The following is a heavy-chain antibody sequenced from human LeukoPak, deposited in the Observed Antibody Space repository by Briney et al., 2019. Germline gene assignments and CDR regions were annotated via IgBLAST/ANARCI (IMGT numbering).Heavy chain of an antibody. D-gene: IGHD3-16*02. Sequence: SQTLSLTCTVSGGSISSGSYYWSWIRQPAGKGLEWIGYIYYSGNTNYNPSLKSRVTISVDTSKNQFSLKLGSVTAADTAVYYCARAFYPGYYSYMAVWGKGTTVTVSS. CDR3: ARAFYPGYYSYMAV. J-gene: IGHJ6*03. CDR1: GGSISSGSYY. V-gene: IGHV4-61*10. CDR2: IYYSGNT.